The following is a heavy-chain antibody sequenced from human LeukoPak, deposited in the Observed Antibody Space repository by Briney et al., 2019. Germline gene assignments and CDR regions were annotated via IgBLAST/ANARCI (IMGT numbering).Heavy chain of an antibody. Sequence: SETLSLTCAVYGGSFSGYYWSWIRQPPGKGLEWIGEINHSGSTNYNPSLKSRVTISVDTSKNQFSLKLSSVTAEDTAVYYCARDYNDYVWGSYRYPYYFDYWGQGTLVTVSS. V-gene: IGHV4-34*01. D-gene: IGHD3-16*02. J-gene: IGHJ4*02. CDR2: INHSGST. CDR3: ARDYNDYVWGSYRYPYYFDY. CDR1: GGSFSGYY.